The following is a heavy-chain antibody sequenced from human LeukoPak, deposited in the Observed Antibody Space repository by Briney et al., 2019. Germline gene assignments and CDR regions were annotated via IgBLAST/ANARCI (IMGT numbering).Heavy chain of an antibody. CDR3: ARGGYYYDTTGSPGDY. J-gene: IGHJ4*02. V-gene: IGHV3-30-3*01. Sequence: PGTSLRLSCVVSGFTLTNYALHWVRQAPGKGLEWVAVISYAGTNKYYADSVKGRFTISRDISKNTVYLHMDSLGDGDTAVYFCARGGYYYDTTGSPGDYWGQGTLVTVSS. D-gene: IGHD3-22*01. CDR1: GFTLTNYA. CDR2: ISYAGTNK.